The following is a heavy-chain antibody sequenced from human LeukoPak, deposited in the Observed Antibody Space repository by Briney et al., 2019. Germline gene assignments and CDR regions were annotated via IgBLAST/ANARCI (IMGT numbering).Heavy chain of an antibody. CDR2: ISYDGSNK. CDR3: AKTVRSGQYLDAFDI. CDR1: GFTFSSFD. D-gene: IGHD3-3*01. V-gene: IGHV3-30*18. Sequence: GGSLRLSCAASGFTFSSFDMQWVRQAPGKGLEWVAVISYDGSNKYYADSVKGRFTISRDNSKNTLYLQMNSLRAEDTAVYYCAKTVRSGQYLDAFDIWGQGTVVTVSS. J-gene: IGHJ3*02.